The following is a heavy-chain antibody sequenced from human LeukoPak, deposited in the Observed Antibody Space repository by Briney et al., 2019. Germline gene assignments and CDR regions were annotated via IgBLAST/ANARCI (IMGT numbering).Heavy chain of an antibody. D-gene: IGHD3-3*01. CDR2: ISGSGGST. CDR3: AKDLRDYDFWSGYHRGLDH. CDR1: GFTFSSYA. V-gene: IGHV3-23*01. Sequence: GGSLRLSCAASGFTFSSYAMSWVCQAPGKGLEWVSAISGSGGSTYYADSVKGRFTISRDNSKNTLYLRMNSLRVEDTAIYYCAKDLRDYDFWSGYHRGLDHWGQGTLATVSS. J-gene: IGHJ4*02.